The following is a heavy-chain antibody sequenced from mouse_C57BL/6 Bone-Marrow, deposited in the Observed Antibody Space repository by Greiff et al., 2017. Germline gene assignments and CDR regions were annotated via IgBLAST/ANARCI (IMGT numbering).Heavy chain of an antibody. CDR1: GFNIKDDY. CDR2: IDPENGDT. Sequence: VQLQQSGAELVRPGASVTLSCTASGFNIKDDYMHWVKQRPEQGLEWIGWIDPENGDTEYASKFQGKATITADTSSNTAYLQLSSLTSEDTAVYYCTTHYYYGSSRYAMDYWGQGTSVTVSS. V-gene: IGHV14-4*01. J-gene: IGHJ4*01. D-gene: IGHD1-1*01. CDR3: TTHYYYGSSRYAMDY.